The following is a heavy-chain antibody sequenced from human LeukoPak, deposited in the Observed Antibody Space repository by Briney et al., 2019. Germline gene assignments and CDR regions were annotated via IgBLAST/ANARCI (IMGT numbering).Heavy chain of an antibody. V-gene: IGHV3-48*03. CDR1: GFTFSSYE. Sequence: QPGGSLRLSCAASGFTFSSYEMNWVRQAPGKGLEWVSYISSSGSTIYYADSVKGRFTISRDNAKNSLYLQMNSLRAGDTAVYYCARVRIAARVFDYWGQGTLVTVSS. J-gene: IGHJ4*02. CDR3: ARVRIAARVFDY. D-gene: IGHD6-6*01. CDR2: ISSSGSTI.